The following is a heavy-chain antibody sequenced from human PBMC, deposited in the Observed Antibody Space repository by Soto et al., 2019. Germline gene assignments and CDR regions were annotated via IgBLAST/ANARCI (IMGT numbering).Heavy chain of an antibody. CDR2: INGDGSFT. J-gene: IGHJ4*02. V-gene: IGHV3-74*01. CDR3: AREIYDDYDSSGFDH. D-gene: IGHD3-22*01. CDR1: AFTFKNHW. Sequence: EVQLVESGGGLVQPGGSQRLSCAASAFTFKNHWMHWVRQVPGKGPVWVSRINGDGSFTSYADAVKGRFTISRDNAKKLLSLQMNSRRAEDTAVNYCAREIYDDYDSSGFDHWGQGTLVTVSS.